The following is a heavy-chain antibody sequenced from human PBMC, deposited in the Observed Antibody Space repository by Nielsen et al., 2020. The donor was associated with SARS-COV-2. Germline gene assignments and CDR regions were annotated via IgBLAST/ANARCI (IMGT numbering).Heavy chain of an antibody. J-gene: IGHJ3*02. D-gene: IGHD3-3*02. Sequence: GESLKISCAASGFTFSGSAMHWVRQASGKGLEWVGRIRSKANSYATAYAASVKGRFTISRDDSKNTAYLQMNSLKTEDTAVYYCARFLGGHFWSLEDAFDIWGQGTMVTVSS. V-gene: IGHV3-73*01. CDR3: ARFLGGHFWSLEDAFDI. CDR1: GFTFSGSA. CDR2: IRSKANSYAT.